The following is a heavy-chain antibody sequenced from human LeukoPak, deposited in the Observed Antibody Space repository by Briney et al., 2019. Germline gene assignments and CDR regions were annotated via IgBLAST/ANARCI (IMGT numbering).Heavy chain of an antibody. D-gene: IGHD3-3*01. Sequence: ASVKVSCKASGYTFTSYGISWVRQAPGQGLEWMGWISAYNGNTNYAQKFQGRVTMTEDTSTDTAYMELSSLRSEDTAVYYCATAVTIFGVAMGYWGQGTLATVSS. CDR2: ISAYNGNT. V-gene: IGHV1-18*01. CDR1: GYTFTSYG. J-gene: IGHJ4*02. CDR3: ATAVTIFGVAMGY.